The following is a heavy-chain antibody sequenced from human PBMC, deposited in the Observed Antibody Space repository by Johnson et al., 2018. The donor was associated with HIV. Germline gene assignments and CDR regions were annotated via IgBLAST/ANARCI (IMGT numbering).Heavy chain of an antibody. D-gene: IGHD3-22*01. CDR1: GFTFSSYG. Sequence: QVQLVESGGGVVQPGRSLRLSCAASGFTFSSYGMHWVRQAPGKGLEWVAVISYDGSNKYYADSVKGRFTISRDNSKNTLYLQMNSLRAEDTAVYYCAKEYYYDSSGFPDAFDIGGQGTMVTVSS. J-gene: IGHJ3*02. CDR3: AKEYYYDSSGFPDAFDI. CDR2: ISYDGSNK. V-gene: IGHV3-30*18.